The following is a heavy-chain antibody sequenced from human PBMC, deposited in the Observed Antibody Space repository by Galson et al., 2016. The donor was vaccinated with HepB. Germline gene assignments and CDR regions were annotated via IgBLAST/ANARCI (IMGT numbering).Heavy chain of an antibody. CDR3: AKPFLSSGLYSFDY. CDR1: GFTFSSSA. CDR2: ISGGSSTI. Sequence: SLRLSCAASGFTFSSSAMNWVRQAPGKGLEWLSHISGGSSTIYYANSVKGRFTVSRDNAMNSLYLQMNSLRDDDTAVYYCAKPFLSSGLYSFDYWGRGTLVTVSS. D-gene: IGHD6-19*01. V-gene: IGHV3-48*02. J-gene: IGHJ4*02.